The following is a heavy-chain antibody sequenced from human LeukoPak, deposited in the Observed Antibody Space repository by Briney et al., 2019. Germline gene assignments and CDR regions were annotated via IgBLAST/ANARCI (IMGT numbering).Heavy chain of an antibody. CDR2: ISYDGSNK. Sequence: GRSLRLSCAASGFTFSSYAMHWVRQARGKGLEWVAVISYDGSNKYYADSVKGRFTISRDNSKNTLYLQMNSLRAEDTAVYYCARAGGSYWGYYDYWGQGTLVTVSS. D-gene: IGHD1-26*01. J-gene: IGHJ4*02. CDR3: ARAGGSYWGYYDY. V-gene: IGHV3-30-3*01. CDR1: GFTFSSYA.